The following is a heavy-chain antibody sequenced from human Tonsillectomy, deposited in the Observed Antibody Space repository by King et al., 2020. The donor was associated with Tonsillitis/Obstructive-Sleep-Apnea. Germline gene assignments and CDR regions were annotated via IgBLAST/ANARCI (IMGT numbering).Heavy chain of an antibody. V-gene: IGHV3-23*04. CDR3: ARGGWKTMYHYHAVDV. D-gene: IGHD1-1*01. CDR2: IGGSGEST. J-gene: IGHJ6*02. CDR1: GFTFSSYA. Sequence: VQLVESGGGLVQPGGSLRLSCAASGFTFSSYAMTWVRQPPGKGLEWVSAIGGSGESTYSADSVKGRFTISRDNSKNTLSLQMNSLRAEDTAIYYCARGGWKTMYHYHAVDVWGQGTTVTVSS.